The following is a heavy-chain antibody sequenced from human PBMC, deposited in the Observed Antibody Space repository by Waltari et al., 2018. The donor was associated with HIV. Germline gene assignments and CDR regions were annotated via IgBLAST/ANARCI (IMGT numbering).Heavy chain of an antibody. V-gene: IGHV1-2*02. Sequence: QVQLVQSGAEVKSLGASVKVSCQASGYSFSAYYLHWVRQAPGQGLEWMGWSNTKGGGTKYAEKFQGRVTMTRDTSITTVYMELNSLMSDDTAVYYCARDMNDYGSGRGWFDPWGQGTLVTVSS. J-gene: IGHJ5*02. CDR3: ARDMNDYGSGRGWFDP. CDR1: GYSFSAYY. CDR2: SNTKGGGT. D-gene: IGHD3-10*01.